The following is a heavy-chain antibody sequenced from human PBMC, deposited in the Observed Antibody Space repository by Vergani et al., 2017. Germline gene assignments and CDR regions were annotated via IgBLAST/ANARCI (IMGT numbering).Heavy chain of an antibody. J-gene: IGHJ6*03. CDR1: GFPFSVYY. CDR3: ARVGELCELPTAQYDDHMVG. Sequence: LKLVGSGGGLVKPGGSLRPSCAASGFPFSVYYMSWIRQAPGKGLEWVSYISSSGSTIYYADSVKGRCTISRENAKNSLYLQMNSLRAEDTAVYYCARVGELCELPTAQYDDHMVGWGKXP. V-gene: IGHV3-11*01. D-gene: IGHD3-16*01. CDR2: ISSSGSTI.